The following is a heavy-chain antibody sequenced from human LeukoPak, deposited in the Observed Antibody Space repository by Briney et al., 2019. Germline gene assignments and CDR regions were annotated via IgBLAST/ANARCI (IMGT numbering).Heavy chain of an antibody. CDR3: AKDLGRAAAGPSTVDY. Sequence: SGGSLRLSCAASGFTFSSYAMSWVRQAPGKGLEWVSAISGSGGSTYYADSVKGRFTISRDNSKNTLYLQMNGLRDEDTAVYYCAKDLGRAAAGPSTVDYWGQGTLVTVSS. CDR1: GFTFSSYA. D-gene: IGHD6-13*01. CDR2: ISGSGGST. J-gene: IGHJ4*02. V-gene: IGHV3-23*01.